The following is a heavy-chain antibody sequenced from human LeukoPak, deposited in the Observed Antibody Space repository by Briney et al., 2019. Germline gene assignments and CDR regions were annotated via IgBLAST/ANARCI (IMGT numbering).Heavy chain of an antibody. J-gene: IGHJ4*02. CDR2: IWQDGSVT. Sequence: PGGSLRLSCAVSGFTFSSHKMSWVRQAPGKGLEWVANIWQDGSVTHYVDSVKGRFTISRDDAKNSLYLHVNSLRAEDTAVYYCAREVTFGYHYFDSWGQGALVTVSS. CDR3: AREVTFGYHYFDS. V-gene: IGHV3-7*01. D-gene: IGHD3-3*01. CDR1: GFTFSSHK.